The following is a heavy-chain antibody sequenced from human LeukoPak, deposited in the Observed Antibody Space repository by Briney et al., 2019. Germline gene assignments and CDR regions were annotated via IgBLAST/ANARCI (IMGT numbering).Heavy chain of an antibody. D-gene: IGHD1-14*01. CDR2: IYYIGST. Sequence: ASETLSLTCTVSGGSISSYYWGWIRQPPGKGLEWIGNIYYIGSTYYNPSLKSRVTISVDTSKNQFSLNLSSVTAADTAVYCCARLRLAGDAFDIWGQGTMVTVSS. J-gene: IGHJ3*02. V-gene: IGHV4-39*01. CDR1: GGSISSYY. CDR3: ARLRLAGDAFDI.